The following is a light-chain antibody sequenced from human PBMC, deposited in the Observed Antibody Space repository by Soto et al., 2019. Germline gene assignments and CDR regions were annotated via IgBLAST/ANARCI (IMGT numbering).Light chain of an antibody. CDR1: QSVRSDY. CDR3: QQYDRSST. CDR2: GAS. J-gene: IGKJ1*01. Sequence: DIVLTQSPCTLSLSPGERVTLSCRASQSVRSDYLAWYQQRPGQSPRLLIYGASSRATGIPDRFTGSGSGADFTPTISSLEPEDFAVYYCQQYDRSSTFGQGTKVDIK. V-gene: IGKV3-20*01.